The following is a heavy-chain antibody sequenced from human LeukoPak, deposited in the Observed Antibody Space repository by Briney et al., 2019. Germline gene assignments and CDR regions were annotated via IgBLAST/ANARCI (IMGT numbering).Heavy chain of an antibody. V-gene: IGHV1-69*05. CDR3: AREDPNWGSIQLDY. CDR2: IIPIFGTA. CDR1: GGTFSSYA. Sequence: SVKVSCKASGGTFSSYAISWVRQAPGQGLEWMGRIIPIFGTAIYAQKFQGRVTITTDESTSTAYMELSSLRSEDTAVYYCAREDPNWGSIQLDYWGQGTLVTVSS. D-gene: IGHD7-27*01. J-gene: IGHJ4*02.